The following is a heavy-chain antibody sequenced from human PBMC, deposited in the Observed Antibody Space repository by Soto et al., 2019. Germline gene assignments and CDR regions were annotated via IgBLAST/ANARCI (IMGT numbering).Heavy chain of an antibody. V-gene: IGHV3-33*01. D-gene: IGHD3-10*01. J-gene: IGHJ6*02. CDR2: ILNDGSNR. CDR3: ARDDEYSGNGMDV. CDR1: EFTFSNYG. Sequence: QVQLVESGGGVVQPGRSLRLSCAASEFTFSNYGMHWVRQAPGKGLEWVAVILNDGSNRYHADSVKDRFTISRDNSENTLYLQMNSLRAEDTAVYYCARDDEYSGNGMDVWGQGTTVTGS.